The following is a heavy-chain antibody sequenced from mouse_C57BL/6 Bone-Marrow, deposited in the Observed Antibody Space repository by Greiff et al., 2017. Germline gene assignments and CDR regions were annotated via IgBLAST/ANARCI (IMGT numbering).Heavy chain of an antibody. J-gene: IGHJ2*01. Sequence: VQLQQPGAELVKPGASVKLSCKASGYTFTSYWMQWVKQRPGQGLEWIGEIDPSDSYTNYNQKFKGKATLTVDTSSSTAYMQLSSLTSEDSAVYYCARPMIYYDYDCDYWGQGTTLTVSS. CDR2: IDPSDSYT. V-gene: IGHV1-50*01. D-gene: IGHD2-4*01. CDR1: GYTFTSYW. CDR3: ARPMIYYDYDCDY.